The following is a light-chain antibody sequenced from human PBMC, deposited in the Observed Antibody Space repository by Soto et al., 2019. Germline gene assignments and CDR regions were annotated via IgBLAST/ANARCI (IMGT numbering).Light chain of an antibody. CDR1: QSISNN. CDR3: QQYGSSPT. V-gene: IGKV3-20*01. Sequence: EIVLTQSPATLSLSPGERATLSCRASQSISNNLAWYQQKPGQAPRLVIYSAFTRATGIPDRFSGSGSGTEFTLTISRLEPEDFAVDDCQQYGSSPTFGGGTKVDIK. J-gene: IGKJ4*01. CDR2: SAF.